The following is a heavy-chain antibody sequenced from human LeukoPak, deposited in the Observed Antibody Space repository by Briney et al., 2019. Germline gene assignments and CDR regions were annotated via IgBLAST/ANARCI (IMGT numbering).Heavy chain of an antibody. J-gene: IGHJ2*01. CDR2: IYPGGSDT. CDR1: GYSFTSYW. D-gene: IGHD4-17*01. CDR3: ARHIGGGDYVWYFDL. V-gene: IGHV5-51*01. Sequence: PGESLKVSCKGSGYSFTSYWIAWVRQMPGKGLEWMGIIYPGGSDTRYSPSFQGQVTISADKSISIAYLQWSSLKASDTAMYYCARHIGGGDYVWYFDLWGRGTLVTVSS.